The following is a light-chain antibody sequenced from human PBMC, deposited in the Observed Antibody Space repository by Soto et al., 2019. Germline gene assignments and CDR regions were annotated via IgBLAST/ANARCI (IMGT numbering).Light chain of an antibody. CDR2: DVS. CDR1: SSDVGGYNY. CDR3: TSYTGSGIDTYA. Sequence: QSALTQPASVSGSPGQSITISCTGTSSDVGGYNYVSWYQQHSGKAPKLMIYDVSNRPSGISNRFSGSKSGDTASLTISGLQAEDEADYYCTSYTGSGIDTYAFGTGTKVTVL. V-gene: IGLV2-14*03. J-gene: IGLJ1*01.